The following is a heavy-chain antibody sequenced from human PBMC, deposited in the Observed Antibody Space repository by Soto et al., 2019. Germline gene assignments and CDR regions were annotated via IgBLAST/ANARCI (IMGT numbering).Heavy chain of an antibody. CDR3: ARPGGYGMDV. J-gene: IGHJ6*02. Sequence: PGGSLILSCAASGFTFSNYWMNWVRQAPGKGLEWVSYISSGGTSIYHADSVKGRFTISRDNAKNSLYLQMNSLRDDDTAVYYCARPGGYGMDVWGQGTTVTVSS. CDR1: GFTFSNYW. D-gene: IGHD3-10*01. CDR2: ISSGGTSI. V-gene: IGHV3-48*02.